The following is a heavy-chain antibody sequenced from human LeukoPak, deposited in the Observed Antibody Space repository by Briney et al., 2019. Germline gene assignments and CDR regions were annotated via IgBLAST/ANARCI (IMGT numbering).Heavy chain of an antibody. CDR2: ISYDGSNK. Sequence: GGSLRLSCAASGFTFSSYAMHWVRQAPGKGLEWVAVISYDGSNKYYADSVKGRFTISRDNSKNTLYLQMNSLRAEDTALYYCARARIRTGSEYYYYMNVWGNGTTVTVSS. J-gene: IGHJ6*03. CDR3: ARARIRTGSEYYYYMNV. D-gene: IGHD3/OR15-3a*01. V-gene: IGHV3-30*04. CDR1: GFTFSSYA.